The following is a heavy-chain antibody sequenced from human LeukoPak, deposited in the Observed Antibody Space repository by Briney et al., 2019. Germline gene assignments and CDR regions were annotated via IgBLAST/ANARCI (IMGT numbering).Heavy chain of an antibody. V-gene: IGHV3-7*01. D-gene: IGHD2-21*02. Sequence: GGSLRLSCAASGFTFSSYWMSWVRQAPGKGLEWVANIKQDGSEKYYVDSVKGRFTISRDNAKNSLYLQMNSLRAEDTAVYYCARGDQPLLSAYTNFDYWGQGTLVTVSS. CDR1: GFTFSSYW. J-gene: IGHJ4*02. CDR3: ARGDQPLLSAYTNFDY. CDR2: IKQDGSEK.